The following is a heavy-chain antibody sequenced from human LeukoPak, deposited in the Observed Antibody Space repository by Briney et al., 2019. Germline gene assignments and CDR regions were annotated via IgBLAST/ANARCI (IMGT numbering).Heavy chain of an antibody. Sequence: GESLKISCKGSGYIFTSYWIGWVRQMPGKGXXXXXXXYPGDSDTRYSPSFQGQVTISADKSISTAYLQWSSLKASDTAMYYCARHEEGGYSYPIDYWGQGTLVTVSS. D-gene: IGHD5-18*01. CDR2: XYPGDSDT. CDR1: GYIFTSYW. V-gene: IGHV5-51*01. J-gene: IGHJ4*02. CDR3: ARHEEGGYSYPIDY.